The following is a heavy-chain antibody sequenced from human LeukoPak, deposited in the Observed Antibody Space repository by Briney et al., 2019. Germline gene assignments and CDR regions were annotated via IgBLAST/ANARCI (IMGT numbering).Heavy chain of an antibody. Sequence: SETLSLTCTVSGGSISSSSYYWGWIRRPPGKGLEWIGSIYYSGSAYYNPSLKSRVTISVDTSKNQFSLKLSSVTAADTAVYYCARHSNPYSSSPFDYWGQGTLVTVSS. CDR3: ARHSNPYSSSPFDY. J-gene: IGHJ4*02. CDR2: IYYSGSA. CDR1: GGSISSSSYY. D-gene: IGHD6-13*01. V-gene: IGHV4-39*01.